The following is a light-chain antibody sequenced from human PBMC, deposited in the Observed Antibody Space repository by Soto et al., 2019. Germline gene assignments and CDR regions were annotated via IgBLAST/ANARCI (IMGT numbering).Light chain of an antibody. CDR2: DVS. CDR3: SSYTSSSTYV. V-gene: IGLV2-14*01. CDR1: SSDVGGYNY. J-gene: IGLJ1*01. Sequence: QSALTQPASVSGSPGQSITISCTGTSSDVGGYNYVSWYQQHPGKAPKLMIYDVSNRPSGASNRFSGAKSGNTASLTISGLQSEDEADYYCSSYTSSSTYVFGTGTKLTDL.